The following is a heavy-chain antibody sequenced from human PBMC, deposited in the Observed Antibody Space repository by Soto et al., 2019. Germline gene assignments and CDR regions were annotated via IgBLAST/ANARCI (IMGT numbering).Heavy chain of an antibody. CDR2: IWYDGSNK. D-gene: IGHD4-4*01. Sequence: GGSLRLSCAASGFTFSSYGMHWVRQAPGKGLEWVAVIWYDGSNKYYADSVKGRFTISRDNSKNTLYLQMNSLRAEDTAVYYCARDPATVTTFHWLDYWGQGTLVTVSS. CDR1: GFTFSSYG. CDR3: ARDPATVTTFHWLDY. V-gene: IGHV3-33*08. J-gene: IGHJ4*02.